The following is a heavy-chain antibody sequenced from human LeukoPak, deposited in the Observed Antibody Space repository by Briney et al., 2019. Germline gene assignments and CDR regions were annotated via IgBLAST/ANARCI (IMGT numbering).Heavy chain of an antibody. CDR3: ARGYSSSNPNPLDY. V-gene: IGHV1-18*04. Sequence: SVTVSCKASGYTFTSYGISWVRQAPGQGLEWMGWISAYNGNTNYAQKLQGRVTMTTDTSTSTAYMELRSLRSDDTAVYYCARGYSSSNPNPLDYWGQGTLVTVSS. J-gene: IGHJ4*02. CDR1: GYTFTSYG. CDR2: ISAYNGNT. D-gene: IGHD1-14*01.